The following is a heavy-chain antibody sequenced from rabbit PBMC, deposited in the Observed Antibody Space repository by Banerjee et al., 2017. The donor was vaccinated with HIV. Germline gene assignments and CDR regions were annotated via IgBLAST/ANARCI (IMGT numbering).Heavy chain of an antibody. CDR2: IYVGSSGNT. CDR1: GFSFSSSYY. D-gene: IGHD1-1*01. J-gene: IGHJ4*01. Sequence: QEQLEESGGDLVKPEGSLTLTCTASGFSFSSSYYMCWVRQAPGKGLEWIACIYVGSSGNTYYANWAKGRFPISKTSSTTVTLQMTSLTAAGTATYFCARGGDSAYWSIFFDLWGPGTL. CDR3: ARGGDSAYWSIFFDL. V-gene: IGHV1S45*01.